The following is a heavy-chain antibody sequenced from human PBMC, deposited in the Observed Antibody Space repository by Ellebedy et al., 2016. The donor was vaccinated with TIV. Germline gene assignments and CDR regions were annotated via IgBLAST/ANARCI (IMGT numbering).Heavy chain of an antibody. V-gene: IGHV4-38-2*02. CDR1: GYSISSGYY. D-gene: IGHD6-19*01. CDR3: ARGSNLQGVGRWLVREYRYYFDY. J-gene: IGHJ4*02. CDR2: IYHSGST. Sequence: SETLSLXXTVSGYSISSGYYWGWIRQPPGKGLEWFGSIYHSGSTYYNPSLKSRVTISVDTSKNQFSLKLSSVTAADTAVYYCARGSNLQGVGRWLVREYRYYFDYWGQGTLVTVSS.